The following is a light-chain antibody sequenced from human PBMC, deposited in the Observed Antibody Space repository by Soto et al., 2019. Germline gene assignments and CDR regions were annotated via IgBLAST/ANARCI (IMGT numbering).Light chain of an antibody. CDR3: CSYAGTYTFYV. Sequence: QSVLTQPRSVSGSPGQSVTISCIGTSSDVGGYDLVSWYQQHPGKAPKLMIYDVTKRPSGVPDRFSGSRSGNTASLTISGLQAEDDADYYCCSYAGTYTFYVFGTGTKVTV. CDR1: SSDVGGYDL. V-gene: IGLV2-11*01. CDR2: DVT. J-gene: IGLJ1*01.